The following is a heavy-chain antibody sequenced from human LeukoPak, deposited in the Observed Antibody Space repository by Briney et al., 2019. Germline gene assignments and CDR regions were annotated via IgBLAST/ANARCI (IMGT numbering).Heavy chain of an antibody. V-gene: IGHV3-66*02. CDR1: GLTVSGNY. CDR2: IYSGGST. CDR3: ARDPYTSSWYWAFDI. Sequence: GGSLRLSCAASGLTVSGNYMTWVRQAPGKGLEWVSVIYSGGSTYYADSVKGRFTISRDSSKNTLYLQMNSLRPEDTALYYCARDPYTSSWYWAFDIWGQGTMVTVSS. J-gene: IGHJ3*02. D-gene: IGHD6-13*01.